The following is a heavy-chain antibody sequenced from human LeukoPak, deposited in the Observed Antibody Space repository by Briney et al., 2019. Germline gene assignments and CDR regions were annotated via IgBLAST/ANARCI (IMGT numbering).Heavy chain of an antibody. CDR1: GVSISSYY. J-gene: IGHJ4*02. Sequence: PSETLSLTCTVSGVSISSYYWSWIRQPPGKGLEGIGYIYYSGSTNYNPSLKSRVTISVDTSKNQFSLKLSSVTAADTAVYYCARRGVLMVDATDYYFDYWGQGTLVTVSS. D-gene: IGHD2-8*01. CDR3: ARRGVLMVDATDYYFDY. V-gene: IGHV4-59*08. CDR2: IYYSGST.